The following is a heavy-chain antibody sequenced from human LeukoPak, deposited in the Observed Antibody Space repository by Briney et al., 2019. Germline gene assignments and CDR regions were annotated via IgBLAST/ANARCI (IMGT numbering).Heavy chain of an antibody. V-gene: IGHV4-39*01. D-gene: IGHD2-2*03. J-gene: IGHJ4*02. CDR2: IYYSGSA. CDR1: GGSISSSSYY. Sequence: SETLSLTCTVSGGSISSSSYYWGWIRQPPGKGLEWIGSIYYSGSAYYNPSLKSRVTISVDASKNQFSLKLSSVTAADTAVYYCASGYCSNTSCYYFDYWGQGTLVTVSS. CDR3: ASGYCSNTSCYYFDY.